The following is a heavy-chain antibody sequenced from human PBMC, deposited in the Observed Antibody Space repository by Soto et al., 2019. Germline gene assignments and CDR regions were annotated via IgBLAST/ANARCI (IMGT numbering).Heavy chain of an antibody. J-gene: IGHJ4*02. CDR3: ARDPAPIGWYDY. CDR1: GFTLSIYW. V-gene: IGHV3-74*01. D-gene: IGHD6-19*01. CDR2: IDRDGSST. Sequence: GESLKISCAASGFTLSIYWMHWVRQAPGKGLEWVSRIDRDGSSTTYADSVKGRFTISRDSAKNTLYLQMNSLRVEDTAVYYCARDPAPIGWYDYWGQGTLVTVSS.